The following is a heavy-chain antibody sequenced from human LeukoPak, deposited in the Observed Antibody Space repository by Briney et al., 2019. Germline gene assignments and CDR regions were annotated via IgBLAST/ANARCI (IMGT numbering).Heavy chain of an antibody. J-gene: IGHJ3*02. CDR2: IYTSGST. Sequence: SETLSLTCTVSGGSISSGSYYWSWIRQPAGKGLEWIGRIYTSGSTNYNPSLKSRVTISVDTSKNQFSLKLSSVTAADTAVYYCASLNTSGYAFDIWGQGTMVTVSS. V-gene: IGHV4-61*02. D-gene: IGHD3-3*01. CDR3: ASLNTSGYAFDI. CDR1: GGSISSGSYY.